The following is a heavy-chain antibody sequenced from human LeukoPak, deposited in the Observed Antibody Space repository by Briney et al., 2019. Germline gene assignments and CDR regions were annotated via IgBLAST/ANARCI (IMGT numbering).Heavy chain of an antibody. V-gene: IGHV1-69*13. CDR3: ARVWFATAGFNYYMDV. J-gene: IGHJ6*03. D-gene: IGHD3-10*01. CDR1: GGTFSNYA. Sequence: GASVKVSCKASGGTFSNYAISWVRQAPGQGLEWMGGIISVFGSANYAQKFQGRITITADESTSTAYMELSSLRSEDTAVYYCARVWFATAGFNYYMDVWGKGITVTVSS. CDR2: IISVFGSA.